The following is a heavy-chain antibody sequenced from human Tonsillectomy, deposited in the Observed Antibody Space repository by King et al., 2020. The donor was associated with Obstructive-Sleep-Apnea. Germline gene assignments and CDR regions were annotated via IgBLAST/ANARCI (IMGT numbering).Heavy chain of an antibody. V-gene: IGHV4-39*07. Sequence: QLQESGPGLVKPSETLSLTCTVSVGSISSSSYYWGWIRQPPGKGLEGIGSIYYSGSTHYNPSLKSRVTISIDTSNNQVSLKLSSVTAADTAVYYCARVPYITGWSGWFDPWGQGTLVTVSS. CDR2: IYYSGST. CDR1: VGSISSSSYY. D-gene: IGHD6-19*01. J-gene: IGHJ5*02. CDR3: ARVPYITGWSGWFDP.